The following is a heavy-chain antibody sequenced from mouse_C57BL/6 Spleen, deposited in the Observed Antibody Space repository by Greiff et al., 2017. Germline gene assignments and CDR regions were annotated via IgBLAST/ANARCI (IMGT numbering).Heavy chain of an antibody. CDR1: GFSFNTYA. V-gene: IGHV10-1*01. J-gene: IGHJ4*01. D-gene: IGHD2-1*01. CDR3: VRQYGNLLDY. Sequence: EVQRVESGGGLVQPKGSLKLSCAASGFSFNTYAMNWVRQAPGKGLEWVARIRSKSNNYATYYADSVKDRFTISRDDSESMLYLQMNNLKTEDTAMYYCVRQYGNLLDYWGQGTSVTVSS. CDR2: IRSKSNNYAT.